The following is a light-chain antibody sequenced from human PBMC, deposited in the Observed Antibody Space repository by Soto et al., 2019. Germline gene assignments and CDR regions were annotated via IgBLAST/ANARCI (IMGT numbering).Light chain of an antibody. J-gene: IGLJ1*01. V-gene: IGLV1-36*01. Sequence: QSVLTQPPSVSEAPRQRVTISCSGSSSNIGNNAVNWYQQLPGKAPRLLIYYDDLRPSGVSDRFSGSKSAFTASLTISGLQAEDEAHYYCSSYTTSYFYVFGPGTKVTVL. CDR2: YDD. CDR1: SSNIGNNA. CDR3: SSYTTSYFYV.